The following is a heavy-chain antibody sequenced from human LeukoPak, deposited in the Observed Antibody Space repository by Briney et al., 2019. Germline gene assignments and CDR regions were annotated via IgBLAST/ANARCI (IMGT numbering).Heavy chain of an antibody. CDR1: GYTFTGYY. D-gene: IGHD5-24*01. CDR3: ARIWAEMATLGWFDP. Sequence: ASVKVSCKASGYTFTGYYMHRVRQAPGQGLEWMGWINPNSGGTNYAQKFQGRVTMTRDTSISTAYMELSRLRSDDTAVYYCARIWAEMATLGWFDPWGQGTLVTVSS. CDR2: INPNSGGT. J-gene: IGHJ5*02. V-gene: IGHV1-2*02.